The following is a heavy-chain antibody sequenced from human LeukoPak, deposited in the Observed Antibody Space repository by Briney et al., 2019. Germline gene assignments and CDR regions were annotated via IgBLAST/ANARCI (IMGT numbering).Heavy chain of an antibody. CDR1: GYSFTGHY. J-gene: IGHJ4*02. Sequence: GASVKVSCKASGYSFTGHYMHWVRQAPGQGLEWMEWINPNSGGTNYAQKFQGRVTMTRDTSISTAYMELSRLRSDDTAVYYCARGSSYGDYFDYWGQGTLVTVSS. CDR3: ARGSSYGDYFDY. D-gene: IGHD4-17*01. CDR2: INPNSGGT. V-gene: IGHV1-2*02.